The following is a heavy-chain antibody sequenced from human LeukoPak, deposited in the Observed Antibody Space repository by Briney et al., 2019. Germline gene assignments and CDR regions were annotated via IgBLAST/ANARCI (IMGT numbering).Heavy chain of an antibody. CDR2: INPNSGGT. V-gene: IGHV1-2*02. Sequence: GASVKVSCKASGYTFTGYYMHWVRQAPGQGLEWMGWINPNSGGTNYAQKFQGRVTMTRDTSISTAYMELSRLRSDDTAVYYCARAAQWLVGSYYYGMDVWGQGTTVTVSS. CDR3: ARAAQWLVGSYYYGMDV. CDR1: GYTFTGYY. D-gene: IGHD6-19*01. J-gene: IGHJ6*02.